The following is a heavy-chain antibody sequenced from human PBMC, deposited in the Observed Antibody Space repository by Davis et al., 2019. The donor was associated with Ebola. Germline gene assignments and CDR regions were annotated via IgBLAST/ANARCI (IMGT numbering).Heavy chain of an antibody. D-gene: IGHD6-13*01. J-gene: IGHJ5*02. CDR3: ARRGTSSWYAGWFDP. Sequence: SETLSLTCSVSGGSIRSSSQYWGWIRQPPGKGLEWIGYIYYSGSTNYNPSLKSRVTISVDTSKNQFSLKLSSVTAADTAMYYCARRGTSSWYAGWFDPWGQGTLVTVSS. CDR2: IYYSGST. V-gene: IGHV4-61*05. CDR1: GGSIRSSSQY.